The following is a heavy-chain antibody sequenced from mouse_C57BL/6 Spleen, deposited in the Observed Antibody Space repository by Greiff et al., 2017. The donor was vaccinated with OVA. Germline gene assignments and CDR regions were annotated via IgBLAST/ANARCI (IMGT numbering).Heavy chain of an antibody. J-gene: IGHJ1*03. CDR2: IYPGSGNT. CDR3: AGRGLGLGRYWYFDV. Sequence: VQLQQSGAELVRPGASVKLSCTASGYTFTDYYINWVKQRPGQGLEWIARIYPGSGNTYYNEKFKGKATLTAEKTSSTDYMQLSSLTSEDSAVYFGAGRGLGLGRYWYFDVWGTGTTVTVSS. V-gene: IGHV1-76*01. CDR1: GYTFTDYY. D-gene: IGHD4-1*01.